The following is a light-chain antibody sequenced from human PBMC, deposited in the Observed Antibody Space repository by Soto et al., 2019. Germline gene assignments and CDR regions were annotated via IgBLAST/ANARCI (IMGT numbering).Light chain of an antibody. J-gene: IGLJ3*02. CDR2: EVS. CDR1: SSDVGAYNY. CDR3: TSFTHISTGV. V-gene: IGLV2-14*01. Sequence: QSALTQPASVSGSPGQSITISCTGTSSDVGAYNYVSWFQQHPGKAPKLKIYEVSNRPSGVSNRFSGSKSGNTASLNISELQAEDEADYYFTSFTHISTGVFGGGTQLTVL.